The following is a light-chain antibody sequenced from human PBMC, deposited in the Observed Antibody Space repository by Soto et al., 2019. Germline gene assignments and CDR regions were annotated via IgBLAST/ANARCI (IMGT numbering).Light chain of an antibody. CDR3: QSYDSTLSGSG. J-gene: IGLJ3*02. Sequence: QSVLTQPPSVSGAPGQRVTISCTGSSSNIGAGYDVHWYQQLPGTAPKLLIYGNSNRPSGVPDRFSGSKSGTSASLAITGLQAEDEADSYCQSYDSTLSGSGFGGGTKLTVL. CDR2: GNS. V-gene: IGLV1-40*01. CDR1: SSNIGAGYD.